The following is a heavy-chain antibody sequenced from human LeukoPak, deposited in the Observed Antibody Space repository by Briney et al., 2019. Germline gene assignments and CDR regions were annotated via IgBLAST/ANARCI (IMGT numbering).Heavy chain of an antibody. V-gene: IGHV1-18*01. D-gene: IGHD4-23*01. CDR1: GYRFTSDG. CDR3: ARSREVTVSGPQFDY. CDR2: ISVNSGYT. J-gene: IGHJ4*02. Sequence: GASVKVSCTASGYRFTSDGIAWVRQAPGQGLEWMGWISVNSGYTNYAQKVQGRVTMTADTSTSTVYMELRSLRSDDTAIYYCARSREVTVSGPQFDYWGQGTLVTVSS.